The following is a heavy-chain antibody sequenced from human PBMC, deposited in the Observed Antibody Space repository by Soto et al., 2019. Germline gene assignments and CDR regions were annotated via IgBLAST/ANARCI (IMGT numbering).Heavy chain of an antibody. J-gene: IGHJ4*02. CDR2: ISIYNGNT. CDR3: ARDSKYSSGWYDY. Sequence: QVPLVQSGAEVKKPGASVKVSCKASGYTFTTYGLSWVRQAPGQGLEWMGWISIYNGNTNFAQKLQGRVSMTTDTSTSTAYMELRSLRADDTAVYFCARDSKYSSGWYDYWGQGTLVTVSS. D-gene: IGHD6-19*01. V-gene: IGHV1-18*01. CDR1: GYTFTTYG.